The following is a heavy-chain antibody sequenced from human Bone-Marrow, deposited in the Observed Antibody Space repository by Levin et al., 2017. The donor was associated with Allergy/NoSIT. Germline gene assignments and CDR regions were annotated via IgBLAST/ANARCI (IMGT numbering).Heavy chain of an antibody. V-gene: IGHV3-30*18. CDR1: GFTFSSYG. Sequence: GESLKISCAASGFTFSSYGMHWVRQAPGKGLEWVAVISYDGSNKYYADSVKGRFTISRDNSKNTLYLQMNSLRAEDTAVYYCAKDYTSIYRSLTTVVTGDYGMDVWGQGTTVTVSS. CDR2: ISYDGSNK. CDR3: AKDYTSIYRSLTTVVTGDYGMDV. D-gene: IGHD4-23*01. J-gene: IGHJ6*02.